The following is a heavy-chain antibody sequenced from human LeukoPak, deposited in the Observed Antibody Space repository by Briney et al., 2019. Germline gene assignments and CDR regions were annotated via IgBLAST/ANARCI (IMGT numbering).Heavy chain of an antibody. Sequence: GGSLRLSCAASGFTFSSYGMHWVRQAPGKGLEWVAVISYDGSNKYYADSVKGRFTISRDNSKNTLYLQMNSLRAEDTAVYYCAKVIGFVVVTGSYFDYWGQGTLVTVSS. CDR2: ISYDGSNK. J-gene: IGHJ4*02. V-gene: IGHV3-30*18. D-gene: IGHD2-21*02. CDR3: AKVIGFVVVTGSYFDY. CDR1: GFTFSSYG.